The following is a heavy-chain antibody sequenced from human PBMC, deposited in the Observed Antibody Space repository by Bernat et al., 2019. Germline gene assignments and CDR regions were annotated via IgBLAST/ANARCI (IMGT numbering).Heavy chain of an antibody. CDR2: ISASGGTT. D-gene: IGHD1-26*01. Sequence: EVQLLESGGGLVQPGGSLRLSCAASGFTFDSYGMSWVRQAPGKGPEWVSGISASGGTTYYPDSVKGRFTVSRDNSKNTVYLQMNSLRAEDTAVYYCAKVQSRSGTRTYIDYWGQGTLVTVSS. CDR3: AKVQSRSGTRTYIDY. J-gene: IGHJ4*02. CDR1: GFTFDSYG. V-gene: IGHV3-23*01.